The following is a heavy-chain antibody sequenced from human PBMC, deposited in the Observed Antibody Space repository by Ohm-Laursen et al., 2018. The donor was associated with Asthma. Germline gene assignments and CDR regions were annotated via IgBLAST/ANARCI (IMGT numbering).Heavy chain of an antibody. D-gene: IGHD2-15*01. V-gene: IGHV4-30-4*01. CDR2: IYYSGST. CDR1: GGSISSGDYY. Sequence: SQTLSLTCIVSGGSISSGDYYWSWIRQPPGKGLEWIGYIYYSGSTYYNPSLKSRVTISVDTSKNQFSLKLSSVTAADTAVYYCARVINCSGGSGYRLYYYYGMDVWGQGTTVTVSS. J-gene: IGHJ6*02. CDR3: ARVINCSGGSGYRLYYYYGMDV.